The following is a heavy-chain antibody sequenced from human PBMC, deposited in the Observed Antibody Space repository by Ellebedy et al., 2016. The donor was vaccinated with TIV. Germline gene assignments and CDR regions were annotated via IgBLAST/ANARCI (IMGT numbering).Heavy chain of an antibody. D-gene: IGHD2-21*02. J-gene: IGHJ4*02. CDR2: IYPGDSDT. Sequence: GESLKISCKGSGYSFTSYWIGWVRQMPGKGLEWMGIIYPGDSDTRYSPSFQGQVTISADKSISTAYLQWSSLKASDTAMYYCATPPRYCGGDCYTDYWGQGTLVTVSS. V-gene: IGHV5-51*01. CDR1: GYSFTSYW. CDR3: ATPPRYCGGDCYTDY.